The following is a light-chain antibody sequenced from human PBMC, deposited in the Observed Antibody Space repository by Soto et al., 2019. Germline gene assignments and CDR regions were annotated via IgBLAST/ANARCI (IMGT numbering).Light chain of an antibody. J-gene: IGKJ2*01. V-gene: IGKV3-15*01. CDR3: QQYNNWPPYT. Sequence: EIVMTQSPATMSVSPGERATLSCRASQRVSSSLAWYQQKPGQAPRLLIYGASTRATGIPARFSGSGSGTEFTLTISRLQSEDFAVYYCQQYNNWPPYTFGQGTQLEIK. CDR2: GAS. CDR1: QRVSSS.